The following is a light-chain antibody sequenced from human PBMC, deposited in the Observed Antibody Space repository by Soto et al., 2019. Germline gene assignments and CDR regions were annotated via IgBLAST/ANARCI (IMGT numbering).Light chain of an antibody. Sequence: DIQMTQSPSTLSASVGDRVTITCRASQSISNWLAWYQQKPGKAPKVLIYKTSILESGVPPRFSGSGSGTEFTLTISSLQPDDFATYYCQQYNRYSWTFGQGTKVEIK. V-gene: IGKV1-5*03. J-gene: IGKJ1*01. CDR2: KTS. CDR1: QSISNW. CDR3: QQYNRYSWT.